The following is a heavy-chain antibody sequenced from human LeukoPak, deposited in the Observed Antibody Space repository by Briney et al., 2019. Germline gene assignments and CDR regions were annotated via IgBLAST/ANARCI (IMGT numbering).Heavy chain of an antibody. D-gene: IGHD3/OR15-3a*01. Sequence: GGSLRLSCTASGIIFSNSWMTWVRQAPGRGLECLATITEDGRAKYYVDSVKGRFTISRDNAKNSVYLQMNNLRLEDTAVYYCADPDWGWGQGTMVTVSS. CDR3: ADPDWG. V-gene: IGHV3-7*01. J-gene: IGHJ3*01. CDR1: GIIFSNSW. CDR2: ITEDGRAK.